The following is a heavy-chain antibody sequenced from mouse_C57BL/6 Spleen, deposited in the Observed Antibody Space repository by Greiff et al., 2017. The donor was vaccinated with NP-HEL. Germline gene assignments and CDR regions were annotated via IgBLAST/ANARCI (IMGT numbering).Heavy chain of an antibody. D-gene: IGHD1-1*01. CDR3: AIRGNYYGSSYPRYFDY. Sequence: EVQLQQSGPELVKPGASVKMSCKASGYTFTDYNMHWVKQSHGKSLEWIGYINPNNGGTSYNQKFKGKATLTVNKSSSTAYMELRSLTSEDSAVYYCAIRGNYYGSSYPRYFDYWGQGTTLTVSS. CDR1: GYTFTDYN. V-gene: IGHV1-22*01. CDR2: INPNNGGT. J-gene: IGHJ2*01.